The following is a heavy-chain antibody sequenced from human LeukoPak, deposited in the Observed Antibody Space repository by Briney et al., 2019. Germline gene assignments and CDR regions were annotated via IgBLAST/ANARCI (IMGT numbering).Heavy chain of an antibody. D-gene: IGHD3-22*01. Sequence: PGGFLRLSCAASGFSVSGNYMSWVRQAPGKGLEWVSVISSGGSTYHADSVKGRFTLSRDNSKNTLYLQMSSLRVEDTAVYFCARGGDSSGSRRTAVDIWGQGTMVTVSS. CDR1: GFSVSGNY. CDR2: ISSGGST. CDR3: ARGGDSSGSRRTAVDI. J-gene: IGHJ3*02. V-gene: IGHV3-53*05.